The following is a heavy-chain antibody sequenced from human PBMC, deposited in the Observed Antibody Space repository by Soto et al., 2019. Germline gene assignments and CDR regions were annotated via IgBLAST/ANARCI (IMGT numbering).Heavy chain of an antibody. CDR1: GFTFSSYG. J-gene: IGHJ5*02. Sequence: QMQLVESGGGVVQPGRSLRLSCAASGFTFSSYGMHWVRQAPGKGLEWVAVISYDGSNKYYADSLKGRFTISRDNSRNTLFLQMNSLRAEDTAVYYCARDSVLEYGNWFDPWGQGTLVTVSS. CDR2: ISYDGSNK. CDR3: ARDSVLEYGNWFDP. V-gene: IGHV3-30*03. D-gene: IGHD1-1*01.